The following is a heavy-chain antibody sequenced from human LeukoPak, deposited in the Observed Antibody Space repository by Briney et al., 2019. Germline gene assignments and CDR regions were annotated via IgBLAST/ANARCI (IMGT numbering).Heavy chain of an antibody. CDR1: GFTFSSYE. V-gene: IGHV3-48*03. J-gene: IGHJ2*01. Sequence: AGGSLRLSCAASGFTFSSYEMNWVRQAPGKGLEWVSYISTSGTTIYYADSVKGRFTMSRDNAKNSLYLQMNSLRVEDTAVYYCARVHWYFDFWGRGTLVTVSS. D-gene: IGHD4/OR15-4a*01. CDR3: ARVHWYFDF. CDR2: ISTSGTTI.